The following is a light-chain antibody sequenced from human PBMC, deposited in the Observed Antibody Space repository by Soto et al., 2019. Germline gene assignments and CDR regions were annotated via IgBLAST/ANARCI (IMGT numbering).Light chain of an antibody. CDR2: GND. CDR3: AVWDESLNGWRV. Sequence: QSVLTQPPPASGTPGQRVTISCSGSTSNIGTNIVNWYQQLPGTAPKLLIYGNDQRPSGVPDRFSGSKSGTSASLTISGLQPEDEAVYYCAVWDESLNGWRVFGTGTKVTVL. CDR1: TSNIGTNI. V-gene: IGLV1-44*01. J-gene: IGLJ1*01.